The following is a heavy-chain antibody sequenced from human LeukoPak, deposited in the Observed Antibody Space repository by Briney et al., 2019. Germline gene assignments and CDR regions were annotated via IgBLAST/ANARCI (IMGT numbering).Heavy chain of an antibody. J-gene: IGHJ4*02. V-gene: IGHV3-48*03. CDR3: ARDPITMVRGVIVY. Sequence: GGSLRLSCAASGFTFSSYAMNWVRQAPGKGLEWVSYISSSGSTIYYADSVKGRFTISRDNAKNSLYLQMNSLRAEDTAVYYCARDPITMVRGVIVYWGQGTLVTVSS. CDR2: ISSSGSTI. D-gene: IGHD3-10*01. CDR1: GFTFSSYA.